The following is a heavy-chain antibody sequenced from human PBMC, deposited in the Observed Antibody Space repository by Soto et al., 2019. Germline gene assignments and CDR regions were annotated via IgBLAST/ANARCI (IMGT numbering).Heavy chain of an antibody. Sequence: PSETLSLTCDVSGASIKSDTWWTWVRQSPGKGLEWIGEIYHNGRAFDNPSLKGRVTISVDTSKNQFSLKLSSVTAADTAVYYCARDMGRGAQMVWGQGTLVTAPQ. J-gene: IGHJ4*02. CDR1: GASIKSDTW. CDR2: IYHNGRA. V-gene: IGHV4-4*02. CDR3: ARDMGRGAQMV. D-gene: IGHD6-13*01.